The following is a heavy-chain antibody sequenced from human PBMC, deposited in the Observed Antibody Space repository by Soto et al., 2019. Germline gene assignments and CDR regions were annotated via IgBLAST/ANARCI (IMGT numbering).Heavy chain of an antibody. J-gene: IGHJ3*02. Sequence: QITLKESGPTLVKPTQTLTLTCTFSGLSLSTSGVGVGWIRQPPGKALEWLALIYWDDDKRYSPSLKSRLSVAKDTSKNQVDLTMTNMDPVDTATYYCANRDLSGYSAHAFDIWGQGTLVTVSS. D-gene: IGHD3-3*01. CDR3: ANRDLSGYSAHAFDI. V-gene: IGHV2-5*02. CDR1: GLSLSTSGVG. CDR2: IYWDDDK.